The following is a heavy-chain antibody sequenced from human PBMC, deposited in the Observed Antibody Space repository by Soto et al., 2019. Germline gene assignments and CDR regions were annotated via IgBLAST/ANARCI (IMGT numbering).Heavy chain of an antibody. J-gene: IGHJ4*02. D-gene: IGHD3-22*01. V-gene: IGHV3-21*04. CDR2: ISSSSTYI. Sequence: GGSLRLSCAASGFTFSSYSMNWVRQAPGKGLEWVSAISSSSTYIYYADSVKGRFTISRDNSKHTLYLQLNSLRAEDTAVYYCAKERDSRGYFDYWGQGALVTVSS. CDR1: GFTFSSYS. CDR3: AKERDSRGYFDY.